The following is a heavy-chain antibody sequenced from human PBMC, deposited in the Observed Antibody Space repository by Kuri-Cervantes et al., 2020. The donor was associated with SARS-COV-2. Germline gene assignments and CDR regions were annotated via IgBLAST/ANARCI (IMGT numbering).Heavy chain of an antibody. CDR2: ISYDGSNK. J-gene: IGHJ4*02. V-gene: IGHV3-30*03. D-gene: IGHD1-7*01. Sequence: GGSLRLSCAASGFTFSSYGMHWVRQAPGKGLEWMAVISYDGSNKYYADSVKGRFTISRDNAKNTLYLQMNSLRAEDTAVYYCARAGITGTTFYFDYWGQGTLVTVSS. CDR3: ARAGITGTTFYFDY. CDR1: GFTFSSYG.